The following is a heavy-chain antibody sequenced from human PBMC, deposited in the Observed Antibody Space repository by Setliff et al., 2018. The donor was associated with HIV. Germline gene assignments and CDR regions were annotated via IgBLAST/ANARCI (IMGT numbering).Heavy chain of an antibody. Sequence: SETLSLTCTVSGGSISSGGYYWSWSRHHPGKGLEWIGYIHYSGNNYYNPSLKSRLTISVDTSKNQFSLNRSSVTAADTAVYYCAREKGRYFDWSHTRDAFDIWGQGTMVTVSS. J-gene: IGHJ3*02. V-gene: IGHV4-31*03. CDR1: GGSISSGGYY. CDR3: AREKGRYFDWSHTRDAFDI. CDR2: IHYSGNN. D-gene: IGHD3-9*01.